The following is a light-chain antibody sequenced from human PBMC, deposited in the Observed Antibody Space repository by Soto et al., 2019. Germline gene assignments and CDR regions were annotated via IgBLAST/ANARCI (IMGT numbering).Light chain of an antibody. V-gene: IGKV1-5*01. CDR1: QSISSW. Sequence: DIQMTQSPSTLSASVGDRVTNTCRASQSISSWLAWYQQKPGKAPKLLIYDASYLEIGVPSRFSGSGSGTEFTLTISSLQPDDLATYYCQQYNSFWTFGQGTKVDIK. CDR2: DAS. J-gene: IGKJ1*01. CDR3: QQYNSFWT.